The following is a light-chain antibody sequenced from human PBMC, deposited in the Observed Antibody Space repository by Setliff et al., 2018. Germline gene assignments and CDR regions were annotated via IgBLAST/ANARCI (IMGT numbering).Light chain of an antibody. J-gene: IGLJ1*01. V-gene: IGLV2-14*01. CDR1: SSDVGYYNY. Sequence: QSALTQPASVSGSSGQSITISCTGTSSDVGYYNYVSWYQQHPGKAPKLMIYEVSNRPSGVSNRFSGSKSGNTASLTISGLQAEDEADYYCSSYTSSSTRVFGTGTKGTVL. CDR3: SSYTSSSTRV. CDR2: EVS.